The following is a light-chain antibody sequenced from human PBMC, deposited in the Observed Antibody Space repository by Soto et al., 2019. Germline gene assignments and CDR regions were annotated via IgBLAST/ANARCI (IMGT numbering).Light chain of an antibody. CDR1: QGISNY. J-gene: IGKJ4*01. CDR3: QQTYRIPLT. V-gene: IGKV1-27*01. CDR2: AAS. Sequence: DIKMTQSPSSVSASVGDRVTMTCRSSQGISNYLAWYQQKLGKVPKLLIYAASTLLSGVSSRFSGSGSGTNFTLTISNLHPEDFATYSCQQTYRIPLTFGGGTKVDI.